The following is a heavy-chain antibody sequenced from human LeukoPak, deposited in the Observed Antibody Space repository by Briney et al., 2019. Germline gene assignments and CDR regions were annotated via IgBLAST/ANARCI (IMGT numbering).Heavy chain of an antibody. D-gene: IGHD4-17*01. J-gene: IGHJ3*02. CDR3: AKATVTHADI. CDR1: GGTFSSDG. V-gene: IGHV1-69*04. CDR2: IILILGIA. Sequence: SVKVSCKATGGTFSSDGISWVRQAPGQGLEWMGRIILILGIANYAQKFQGRVTITADKSTSTAYMELSSLRSEDTAVYYCAKATVTHADIWGQGTMVTVSS.